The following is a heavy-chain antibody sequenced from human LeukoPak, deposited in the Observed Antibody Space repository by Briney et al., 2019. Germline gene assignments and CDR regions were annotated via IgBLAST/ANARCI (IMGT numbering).Heavy chain of an antibody. CDR1: GDTFTNFW. CDR3: ARPARPAITVAAYDY. Sequence: GESLKISCKGSGDTFTNFWIGWVRQMPGEGLEWMGIIFPGDSDTRYSPSFQGQVTISVDKSIGTAYLQWNRLKASDTAMYYCARPARPAITVAAYDYWGQGTLVTVSS. CDR2: IFPGDSDT. D-gene: IGHD6-19*01. J-gene: IGHJ4*02. V-gene: IGHV5-51*01.